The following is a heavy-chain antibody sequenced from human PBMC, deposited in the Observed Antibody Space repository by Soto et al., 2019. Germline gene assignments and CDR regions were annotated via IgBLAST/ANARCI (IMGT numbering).Heavy chain of an antibody. J-gene: IGHJ6*02. CDR2: INAYNGNT. V-gene: IGHV1-18*01. CDR3: ASSRYCISTSCHPSSFGYYYYGMDV. CDR1: GYTFTSYG. Sequence: ASVKVSGKASGYTFTSYGISWVRQAPGQGLEWMGWINAYNGNTNYAQNLQGRVTMTTDTSTSTAYMELSSLRSDDTAVYYCASSRYCISTSCHPSSFGYYYYGMDVWGQGTTVTVSS. D-gene: IGHD2-2*01.